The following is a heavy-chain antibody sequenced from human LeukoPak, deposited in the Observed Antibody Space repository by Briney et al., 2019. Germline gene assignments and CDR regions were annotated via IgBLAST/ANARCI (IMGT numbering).Heavy chain of an antibody. J-gene: IGHJ4*02. CDR1: GYTFTSYG. V-gene: IGHV1-18*01. Sequence: GASVKVSCKASGYTFTSYGISWVRQAPGQGLEWMGWISAYNGNTNYAQKLQGRVTMTTDTSTSTASMELRSLRSDDTAVYYCARDLDYVWGSWAPFDYWGQGTLVTVSS. CDR2: ISAYNGNT. D-gene: IGHD3-16*01. CDR3: ARDLDYVWGSWAPFDY.